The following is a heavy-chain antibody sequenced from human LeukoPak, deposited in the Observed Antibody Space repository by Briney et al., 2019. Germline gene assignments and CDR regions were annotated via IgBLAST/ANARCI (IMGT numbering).Heavy chain of an antibody. CDR1: GFTFSIYA. CDR3: AKAVAVAGAGDY. J-gene: IGHJ4*02. CDR2: ISGSGGST. Sequence: PGGSLRLSCTASGFTFSIYAMNWVRQAPGKGLEWVSGISGSGGSTYYADSVKGRFTISRDNSKNTLYLQMNSLRAEDTAVYYCAKAVAVAGAGDYWGQGTLVTVSS. V-gene: IGHV3-23*01. D-gene: IGHD6-13*01.